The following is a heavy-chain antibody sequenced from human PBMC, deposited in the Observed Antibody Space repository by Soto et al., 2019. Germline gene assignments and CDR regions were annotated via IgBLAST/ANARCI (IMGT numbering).Heavy chain of an antibody. CDR1: GGLFSSYP. CDR2: IIPVFQTA. D-gene: IGHD3-22*01. V-gene: IGHV1-69*01. J-gene: IGHJ4*02. Sequence: QEQLVQSGAEVKKPGSSVKVSCKASGGLFSSYPISWVRQVPGHGLEWMGGIIPVFQTAYYTQRFQGRVTITADESTNTAYMERSSLRSADTAIYDCARGGSGYTWFNEFWGQGTLVTVSS. CDR3: ARGGSGYTWFNEF.